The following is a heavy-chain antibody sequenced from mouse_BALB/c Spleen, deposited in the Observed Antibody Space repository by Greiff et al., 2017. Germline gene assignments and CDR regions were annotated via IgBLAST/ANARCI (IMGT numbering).Heavy chain of an antibody. CDR2: IRLKSNNYAT. CDR1: GFTFSNYW. D-gene: IGHD1-1*01. Sequence: EVKVEESGGGLVQPGGSMKLSCVASGFTFSNYWMNWVRQSPEKGLEWVAEIRLKSNNYATHYAESVKGRFTISRDDSKSSVYLQMNNLRAEDTGIYYCTRVTTGLRYFDYWGQGTTLTVSS. CDR3: TRVTTGLRYFDY. J-gene: IGHJ2*01. V-gene: IGHV6-6*02.